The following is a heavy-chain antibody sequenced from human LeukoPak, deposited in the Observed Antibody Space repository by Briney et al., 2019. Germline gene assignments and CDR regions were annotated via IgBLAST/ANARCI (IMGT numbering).Heavy chain of an antibody. CDR1: GYTLTELS. V-gene: IGHV1-69*13. CDR3: ATDATTVVTPIPHAFDI. Sequence: GASVKVSCKVSGYTLTELSMHWVRQAPGQGLEWMGGIIPIFGTANYAQKFQGRVTITADESTSTAYMELSSLRSEDTAVYYCATDATTVVTPIPHAFDIWGQGTMVTVSS. J-gene: IGHJ3*02. CDR2: IIPIFGTA. D-gene: IGHD4-23*01.